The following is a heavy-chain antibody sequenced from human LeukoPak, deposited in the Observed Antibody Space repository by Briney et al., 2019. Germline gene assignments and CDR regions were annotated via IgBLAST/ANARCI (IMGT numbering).Heavy chain of an antibody. CDR3: ARIPYSSSLTDAFDI. D-gene: IGHD6-6*01. V-gene: IGHV3-21*01. J-gene: IGHJ3*02. CDR2: SSSTYI. Sequence: SSSTYIYYADSMKGRFTISRDNAKNSLFLQMNNLRGEDTAVYYCARIPYSSSLTDAFDIWGQGTMVTVYS.